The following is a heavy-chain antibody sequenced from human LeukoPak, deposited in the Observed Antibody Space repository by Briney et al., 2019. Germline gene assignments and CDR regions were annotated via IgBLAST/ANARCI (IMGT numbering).Heavy chain of an antibody. J-gene: IGHJ4*02. D-gene: IGHD6-19*01. CDR1: GFTLRSYA. CDR2: ISYDGSNK. CDR3: ATSIAVH. V-gene: IGHV3-30*04. Sequence: PGGPRSLSGAPSGFTLRSYAMTGVRQAPAKGLEWVAVISYDGSNKYYADSVKGRFTISRDNSKNTLYLQMNSLRAEDTAVYYCATSIAVHWGQGTLVTVSS.